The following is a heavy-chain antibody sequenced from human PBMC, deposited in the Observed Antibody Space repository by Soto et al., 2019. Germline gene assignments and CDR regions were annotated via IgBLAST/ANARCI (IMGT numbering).Heavy chain of an antibody. J-gene: IGHJ4*02. CDR2: ISGSGSST. Sequence: EVQLVESGGHLVQPGGSLRLSCAASGFIFSNYAMSWVRQAPGKGLEWVSFISGSGSSTYYADSVKGRFTISRGNSKNTLYLQMNSLRAEDAAVYYCVREASSSGLHLDHWGRGTLVTVSS. D-gene: IGHD6-6*01. CDR3: VREASSSGLHLDH. V-gene: IGHV3-23*04. CDR1: GFIFSNYA.